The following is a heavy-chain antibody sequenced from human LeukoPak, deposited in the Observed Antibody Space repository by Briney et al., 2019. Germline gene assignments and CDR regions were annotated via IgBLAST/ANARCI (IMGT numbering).Heavy chain of an antibody. D-gene: IGHD3-10*01. CDR3: TTPVDYYGSGSYRC. CDR1: GFTFSNAW. V-gene: IGHV3-15*01. Sequence: GGSLRLSCAASGFTFSNAWMSWVRQAPGKGLEWVGRIKSKTDGGTTDYAAPVKGRFTISRDDPKNTLYLQMNSLKTEDTAVYYCTTPVDYYGSGSYRCWGQGTLVTVSS. CDR2: IKSKTDGGTT. J-gene: IGHJ4*02.